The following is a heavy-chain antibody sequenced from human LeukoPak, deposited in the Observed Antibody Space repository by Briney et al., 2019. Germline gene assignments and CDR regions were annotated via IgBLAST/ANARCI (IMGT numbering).Heavy chain of an antibody. V-gene: IGHV1-8*01. CDR2: MNPNSGNT. J-gene: IGHJ4*02. D-gene: IGHD3-22*01. Sequence: ASVKVSCKASGYTFTSYDINWVRQATGQGLEWMGWMNPNSGNTGYAQKFQGRVTMTRNTSISTAYMELSSLRSEDTAVYYCARGISYYGSSGYVYYFDYWGQGTLVTVSS. CDR1: GYTFTSYD. CDR3: ARGISYYGSSGYVYYFDY.